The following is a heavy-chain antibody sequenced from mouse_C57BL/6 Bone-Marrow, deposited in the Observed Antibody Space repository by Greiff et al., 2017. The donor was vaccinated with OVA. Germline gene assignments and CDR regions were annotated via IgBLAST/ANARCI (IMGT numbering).Heavy chain of an antibody. D-gene: IGHD2-5*01. J-gene: IGHJ4*01. Sequence: EVKLMESGGGLVQPGGSLKLSCAASGFTFSDYGMAWVRQAPRKGPEWVAFISNLAYSIYYADTVTGRFTISSENAKNTLYLEMSSLRSEDTAMYYCARPNYSNYVDYYAMDYWGQGTSVTVSS. CDR2: ISNLAYSI. CDR1: GFTFSDYG. CDR3: ARPNYSNYVDYYAMDY. V-gene: IGHV5-15*01.